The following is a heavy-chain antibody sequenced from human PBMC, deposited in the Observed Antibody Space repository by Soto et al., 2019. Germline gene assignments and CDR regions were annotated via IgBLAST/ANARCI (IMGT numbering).Heavy chain of an antibody. J-gene: IGHJ4*02. CDR3: TRDSSYYGSGRGVLDY. CDR1: GFAVNNDY. CDR2: ISKDGST. D-gene: IGHD3-10*01. Sequence: GGSLRLSCAISGFAVNNDYVSWVLQAPGKGLEWVSVISKDGSTVYADSVQGRFFVSRDATRNMVFLQMNSLRVEDTAVYHCTRDSSYYGSGRGVLDYWGQGTLVTVSS. V-gene: IGHV3-66*01.